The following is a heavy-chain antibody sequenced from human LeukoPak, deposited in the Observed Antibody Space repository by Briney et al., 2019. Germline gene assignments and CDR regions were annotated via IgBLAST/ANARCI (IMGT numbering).Heavy chain of an antibody. J-gene: IGHJ4*02. CDR3: ARDSSSGYYYASSDY. CDR2: IYSGGST. V-gene: IGHV3-53*01. CDR1: GFTVSSNY. D-gene: IGHD3-22*01. Sequence: PGGSLRLSCAASGFTVSSNYMSWVRQAPGKGLEWVSVIYSGGSTYYADSVKGRFTISRDNAKNSLYLQMNSLRAEDTAVYYCARDSSSGYYYASSDYWGQGTLVTVSS.